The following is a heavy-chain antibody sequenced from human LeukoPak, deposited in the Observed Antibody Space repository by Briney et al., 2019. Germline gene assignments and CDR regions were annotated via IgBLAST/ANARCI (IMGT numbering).Heavy chain of an antibody. CDR1: GYTFTSYY. V-gene: IGHV1-46*01. J-gene: IGHJ4*02. Sequence: GASVKVSCKASGYTFTSYYMHWVRQAPGQGLEWMGIINPSGGSTSYAQKFQGRVTMTRDTSTSTVCMELSSLRSEDTAVYYCASGGWQQLDQDSYYFDYWGQGTLVTVSS. CDR2: INPSGGST. D-gene: IGHD6-13*01. CDR3: ASGGWQQLDQDSYYFDY.